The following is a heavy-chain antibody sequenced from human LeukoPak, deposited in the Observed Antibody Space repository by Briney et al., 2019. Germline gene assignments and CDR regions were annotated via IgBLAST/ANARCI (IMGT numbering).Heavy chain of an antibody. CDR3: ARAMVRGVMTGDY. CDR1: GFTFSSYA. CDR2: ISYDGSNK. J-gene: IGHJ4*02. Sequence: GGSLRLSCAASGFTFSSYAMHWVRQAPGKGLEWVAVISYDGSNKYYADSVKGRFTISRDNSKNTLYLQMNSLRAEDTAVYYCARAMVRGVMTGDYWGQGTLVTVSS. D-gene: IGHD3-10*01. V-gene: IGHV3-30-3*01.